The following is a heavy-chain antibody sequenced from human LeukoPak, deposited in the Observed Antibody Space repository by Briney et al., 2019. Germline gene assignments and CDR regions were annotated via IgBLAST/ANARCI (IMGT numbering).Heavy chain of an antibody. V-gene: IGHV4-4*09. D-gene: IGHD1-14*01. Sequence: SETLSLTCTVSGGSISSYYWSWIRQSPGKGLEWIGYIYSNGTTYSNPSLKSRLTISIYTSRNQFSLTLISVTAADTAVYYCAKTGWRGGGTFNEFDPWGQGTLVTVSS. CDR3: AKTGWRGGGTFNEFDP. CDR1: GGSISSYY. CDR2: IYSNGTT. J-gene: IGHJ5*02.